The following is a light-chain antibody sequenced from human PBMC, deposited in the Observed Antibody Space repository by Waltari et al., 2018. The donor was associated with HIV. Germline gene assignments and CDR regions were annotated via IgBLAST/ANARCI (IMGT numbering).Light chain of an antibody. Sequence: IVLTQSPAFLSVSPVDIATLSCRASQTITDNVLAWYQQKPGQAPRLPIYAASRRASDVPVRFSGSHSATDFTLTIDRLEPEDSAVYFCHQYGTSVWTFGQGTKVEIK. J-gene: IGKJ1*01. V-gene: IGKV3-20*01. CDR2: AAS. CDR1: QTITDNV. CDR3: HQYGTSVWT.